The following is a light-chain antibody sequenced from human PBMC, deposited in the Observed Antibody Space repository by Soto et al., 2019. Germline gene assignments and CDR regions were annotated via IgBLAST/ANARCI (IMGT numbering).Light chain of an antibody. CDR2: LGS. CDR1: QSLLHSNGYNF. CDR3: MQALQTPFT. Sequence: IALTQTPLSHSVTPGEPASISCRSSQSLLHSNGYNFLDWYLQKPGQSPQLLIYLGSDRASGVPDRFSGSGSGTDFTLKISRVEAEDVGVYYCMQALQTPFTFGQGTKLEIK. V-gene: IGKV2-28*01. J-gene: IGKJ2*01.